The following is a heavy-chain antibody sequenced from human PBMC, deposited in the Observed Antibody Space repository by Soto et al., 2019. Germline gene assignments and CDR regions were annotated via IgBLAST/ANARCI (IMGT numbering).Heavy chain of an antibody. CDR3: SRLLSFLPGMPAVKDDYYMDV. CDR1: GGSISSSGSY. V-gene: IGHV4-39*01. D-gene: IGHD2-2*01. Sequence: SETLSLTCTVSGGSISSSGSYWGWIRQPPGKGLEYIGSMYHSGSTYYNPSLFSRVTISVDTSKNQFSLKLSSVTAADTAVYYCSRLLSFLPGMPAVKDDYYMDVWGKGPTVTVSS. CDR2: MYHSGST. J-gene: IGHJ6*03.